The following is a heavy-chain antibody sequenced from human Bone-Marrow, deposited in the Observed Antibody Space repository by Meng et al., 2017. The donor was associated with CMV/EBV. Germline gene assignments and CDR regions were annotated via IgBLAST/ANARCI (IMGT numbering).Heavy chain of an antibody. J-gene: IGHJ5*02. CDR2: INGRGDYI. Sequence: GESLKISCAASAFPFNTYIMTWVRQAPGKGLEWVASINGRGDYIYHADSVKGRFTISRDNAKNSLYLQMNSLRAEDTAVYYCARVVVDTAMVYAPSIGDNWFDPWGQGTLVTVSS. V-gene: IGHV3-21*01. CDR3: ARVVVDTAMVYAPSIGDNWFDP. D-gene: IGHD5-18*01. CDR1: AFPFNTYI.